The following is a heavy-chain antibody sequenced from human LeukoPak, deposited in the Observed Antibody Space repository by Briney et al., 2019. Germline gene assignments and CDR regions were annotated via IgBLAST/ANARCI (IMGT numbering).Heavy chain of an antibody. V-gene: IGHV4-39*01. CDR3: ATWRTAKTGFDY. J-gene: IGHJ4*02. D-gene: IGHD1-1*01. Sequence: PSETLSLTCTVSGGSISNNNYYWAWIRQPPGKGLECIGSIYYSGSPYYNPSLKSRVTISVDTSRNQFSLRLSSVTAADTAVYYCATWRTAKTGFDYWGQGTLVTVSS. CDR1: GGSISNNNYY. CDR2: IYYSGSP.